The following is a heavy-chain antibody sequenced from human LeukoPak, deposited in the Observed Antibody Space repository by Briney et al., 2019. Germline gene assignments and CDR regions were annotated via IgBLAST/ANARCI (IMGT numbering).Heavy chain of an antibody. CDR2: IYYSGST. J-gene: IGHJ6*02. CDR1: GGSISSGGYY. CDR3: ARLTATYGMDV. Sequence: SETLSLTCTVSGGSISSGGYYWSWIRQHPGKGLEWIGYIYYSGSTNYNPSLKSRVTISVDTSKNQFSLKLSSVTAADTAVYYCARLTATYGMDVWGQGTTVTVSS. D-gene: IGHD4-17*01. V-gene: IGHV4-61*08.